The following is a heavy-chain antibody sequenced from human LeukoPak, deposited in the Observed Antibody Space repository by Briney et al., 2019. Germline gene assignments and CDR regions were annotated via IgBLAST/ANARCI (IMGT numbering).Heavy chain of an antibody. D-gene: IGHD2-15*01. CDR3: ATRPLGYCTGGSCHWFDS. J-gene: IGHJ5*01. CDR2: FYYSGTT. Sequence: SETLSLTCTVSGGSISSSSNFCGWIRRPPGKGLEWIGTFYYSGTTYYNPSLKSRVTISVDASKNQFSLKLTSVTAADTAVYYCATRPLGYCTGGSCHWFDSWGQGTLVTVSS. CDR1: GGSISSSSNF. V-gene: IGHV4-39*01.